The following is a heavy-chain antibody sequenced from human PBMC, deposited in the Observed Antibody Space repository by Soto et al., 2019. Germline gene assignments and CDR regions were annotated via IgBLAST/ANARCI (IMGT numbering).Heavy chain of an antibody. Sequence: GGSLRLSCAASGFTFSSYAMSWVRQAPGKGLEWVSAISGSGGSTYYADSVKGRFTISRDNSKNTLYLQMNSLRAEDTAVYYCAKVHLPGQLWPRGPFGEFAYWGQGTLVTVSS. CDR1: GFTFSSYA. J-gene: IGHJ4*02. CDR3: AKVHLPGQLWPRGPFGEFAY. CDR2: ISGSGGST. V-gene: IGHV3-23*01. D-gene: IGHD3-10*01.